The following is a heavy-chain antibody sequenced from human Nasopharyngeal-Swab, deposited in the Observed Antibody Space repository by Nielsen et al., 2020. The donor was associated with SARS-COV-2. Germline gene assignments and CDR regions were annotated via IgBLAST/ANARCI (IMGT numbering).Heavy chain of an antibody. CDR1: VYTFTGYY. J-gene: IGHJ6*02. CDR2: INPNSGGT. Sequence: ASVKVSCKASVYTFTGYYMHWVRQAPGQGLEWMGWINPNSGGTNYAQKFQGWVTMTRDTSISTAYMELSRLRSDDTAVYYCARDSSDPYGMDVWGQGTTVTVSS. CDR3: ARDSSDPYGMDV. V-gene: IGHV1-2*04. D-gene: IGHD6-19*01.